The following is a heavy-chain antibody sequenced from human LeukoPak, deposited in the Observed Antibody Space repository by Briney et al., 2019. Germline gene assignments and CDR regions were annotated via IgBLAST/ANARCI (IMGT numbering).Heavy chain of an antibody. V-gene: IGHV4-59*02. CDR1: GGSVSSHY. Sequence: SETLSLTCTVSGGSVSSHYWSWIRQPPGKGLEWIGYIYYSGSTNYNPSLKSRVTMSVDTSKNQFSLKLSSVTAADTAVYYCARGRYCSADICSGGDAFDIWGQGTMVSVSS. CDR2: IYYSGST. J-gene: IGHJ3*02. CDR3: ARGRYCSADICSGGDAFDI. D-gene: IGHD2-15*01.